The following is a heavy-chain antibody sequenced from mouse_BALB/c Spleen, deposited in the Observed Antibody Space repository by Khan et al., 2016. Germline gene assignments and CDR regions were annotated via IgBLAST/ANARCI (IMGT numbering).Heavy chain of an antibody. Sequence: EVELVESGGGLVKPGGSLKLSCAASGFTFSNYAMSWVRQTPEKRLEWVASISSGGSTYYPDSVKGRFSISRNNARNILYLQVNSLRSEDTAMYXCARAYYGNFWFAYWGQGTLVTVSA. CDR3: ARAYYGNFWFAY. D-gene: IGHD2-1*01. V-gene: IGHV5-6-5*01. CDR2: ISSGGST. CDR1: GFTFSNYA. J-gene: IGHJ3*01.